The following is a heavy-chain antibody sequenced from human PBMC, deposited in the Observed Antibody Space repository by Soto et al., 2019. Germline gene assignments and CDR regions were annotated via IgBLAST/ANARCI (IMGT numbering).Heavy chain of an antibody. J-gene: IGHJ4*02. V-gene: IGHV3-30*18. CDR2: ISSDGNSK. CDR1: GFTFSNYA. D-gene: IGHD3-9*01. CDR3: AKVPLALRYFDY. Sequence: QVQLVDSGGDMVQPGMSLRLSCAASGFTFSNYATYWVRQAPGKGLEWVAVISSDGNSKYYADSVKGRFTISRDNSKNTLYLQMNSLRTEDTAVYYCAKVPLALRYFDYWGQGTLVTVSS.